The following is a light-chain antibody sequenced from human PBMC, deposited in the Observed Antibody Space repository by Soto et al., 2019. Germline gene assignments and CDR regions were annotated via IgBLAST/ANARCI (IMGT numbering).Light chain of an antibody. V-gene: IGKV3D-20*02. CDR3: QQRNNWPIT. CDR1: QSVSSSY. CDR2: GAS. Sequence: EIVLTQSPGTLSVSPGERATLSCRSSQSVSSSYLAWYQQKPGQAPRLLIYGASSRATGIPDRFSGSGSGTDLTITVTSLETEDVEVYYCQQRNNWPITFGQGTRLEIK. J-gene: IGKJ5*01.